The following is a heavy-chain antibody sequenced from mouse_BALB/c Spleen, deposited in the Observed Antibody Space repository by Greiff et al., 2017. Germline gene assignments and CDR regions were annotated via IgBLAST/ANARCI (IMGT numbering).Heavy chain of an antibody. CDR2: IDPFNGGT. CDR1: GYSFTSYY. J-gene: IGHJ2*01. CDR3: ARPYDYDEYFDY. D-gene: IGHD2-4*01. V-gene: IGHV1S135*01. Sequence: VQLKQSGPELMKPGASVKISCKASGYSFTSYYMHWVKQNHGKSLEWIGYIDPFNGGTSYNQKFKGKATLTVDKSSSTAYMHLSSLTSEDSAVYYCARPYDYDEYFDYWGQGTTLTVSS.